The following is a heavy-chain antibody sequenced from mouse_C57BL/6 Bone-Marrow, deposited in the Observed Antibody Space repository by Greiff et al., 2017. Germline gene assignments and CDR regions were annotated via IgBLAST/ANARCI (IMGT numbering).Heavy chain of an antibody. J-gene: IGHJ1*03. CDR1: GFTFSDYG. CDR3: ARPLPYWYFDV. CDR2: ISSGSSTI. V-gene: IGHV5-17*01. Sequence: DVHLVESGGGLVKPGGSLKLSCAASGFTFSDYGMHWVRQAPEKGLEWVAYISSGSSTIYYADTVKGRFTISRDNAKNTLFLQMTSLRSEDTAMDYCARPLPYWYFDVWGKGTTVTVSS.